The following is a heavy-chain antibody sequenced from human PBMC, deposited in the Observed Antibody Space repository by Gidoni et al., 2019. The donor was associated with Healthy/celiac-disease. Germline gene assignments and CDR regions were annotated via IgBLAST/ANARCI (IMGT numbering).Heavy chain of an antibody. D-gene: IGHD6-6*01. J-gene: IGHJ6*02. CDR3: ARDGPALTSIAARPLGYYGMDV. V-gene: IGHV1-2*04. Sequence: QVQLVQSGAEVKKPGASVKVSCKASGYTFTGYYMHWVRQAPGQGLEWMGWINPNSGGTNYAQKFQGWVTMTRDTSISTAYMELSRLRSDDTAVYYCARDGPALTSIAARPLGYYGMDVWGQGTTVTVSS. CDR2: INPNSGGT. CDR1: GYTFTGYY.